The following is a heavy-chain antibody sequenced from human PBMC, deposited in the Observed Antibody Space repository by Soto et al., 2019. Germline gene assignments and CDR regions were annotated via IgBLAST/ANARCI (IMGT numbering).Heavy chain of an antibody. D-gene: IGHD3-10*01. CDR2: IIPIFGTA. CDR3: ARSITMVRGVTHYYYYGMDV. V-gene: IGHV1-69*01. J-gene: IGHJ6*02. Sequence: QVQLVQSGAEVKKPGSSVKVSCKASGGTFSSYAISWVRQAPGQGLEWMGGIIPIFGTANYAQKFQGRVTITAYESTSTAYMELSSLRSEDTAVYYCARSITMVRGVTHYYYYGMDVWGQGTTVTVSS. CDR1: GGTFSSYA.